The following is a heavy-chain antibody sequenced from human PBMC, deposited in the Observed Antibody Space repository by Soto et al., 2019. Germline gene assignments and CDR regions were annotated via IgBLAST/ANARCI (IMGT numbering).Heavy chain of an antibody. CDR3: ASGGWGSSWYEGGSRIDY. V-gene: IGHV3-13*01. J-gene: IGHJ4*02. Sequence: EVQLVESGGGLVQPGGSLRLSCAASGFTFSSYDMHWVRQVTGKGLEWVSAIGAAGDTYYPDSVKGRFTISRENAKNPLDLQMNSLRAEDTAVYYCASGGWGSSWYEGGSRIDYWGQGTLVTVSS. CDR1: GFTFSSYD. D-gene: IGHD6-13*01. CDR2: IGAAGDT.